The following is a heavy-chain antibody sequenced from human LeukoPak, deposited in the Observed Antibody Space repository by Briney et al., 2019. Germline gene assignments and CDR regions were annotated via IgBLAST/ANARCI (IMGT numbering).Heavy chain of an antibody. V-gene: IGHV3-23*01. D-gene: IGHD2-15*01. Sequence: GGSLRLSCAASGFTFSSYAMSWVRQAPGKGLEWVSAISGSGGSTYYADSVKGRFTISGDNSKNTLYLQMNSLRAEDTAVYYCAKVRSPYYYYGMDVWGQGTTVTVSS. J-gene: IGHJ6*02. CDR2: ISGSGGST. CDR1: GFTFSSYA. CDR3: AKVRSPYYYYGMDV.